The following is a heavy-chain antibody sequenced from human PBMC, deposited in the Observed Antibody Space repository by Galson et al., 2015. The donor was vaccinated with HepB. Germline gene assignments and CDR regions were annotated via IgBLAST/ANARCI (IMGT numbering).Heavy chain of an antibody. D-gene: IGHD2-15*01. Sequence: ETLSLTCTVSGGSISSYYWSWIRQPPGKGLEWIGYIYYSGSTNYNPSLKSRVTISVDTSKNQFSLKLSSVTAADTAVYYCARDQGHCSGGSCSDRGWFDPWGQGTLVTVSS. J-gene: IGHJ5*02. CDR2: IYYSGST. V-gene: IGHV4-59*01. CDR3: ARDQGHCSGGSCSDRGWFDP. CDR1: GGSISSYY.